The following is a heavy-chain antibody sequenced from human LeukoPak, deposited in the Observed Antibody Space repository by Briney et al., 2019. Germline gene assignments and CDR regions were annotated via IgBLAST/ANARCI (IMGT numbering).Heavy chain of an antibody. J-gene: IGHJ5*02. CDR3: AREDIVVVVAAAHNWFDP. Sequence: ASVKVSCKASGYTFTGYYMHWVRQAPGQGLEWMGRINPNSGGTNYAQKFQGRVTMTRDTSISTAYMELSRLRSDDTAVYYCAREDIVVVVAAAHNWFDPWGQGTLVTVSS. V-gene: IGHV1-2*06. D-gene: IGHD2-15*01. CDR1: GYTFTGYY. CDR2: INPNSGGT.